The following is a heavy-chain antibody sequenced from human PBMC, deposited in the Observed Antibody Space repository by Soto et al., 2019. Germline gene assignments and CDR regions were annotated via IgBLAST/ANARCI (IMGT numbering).Heavy chain of an antibody. V-gene: IGHV4-59*01. J-gene: IGHJ4*02. D-gene: IGHD3-22*01. CDR2: IYQSGTT. CDR3: ARGSSGRHDY. CDR1: GDSIRSYY. Sequence: PSETLSLTCTVSGDSIRSYYWSWIRQPPGKGLEWIGYIYQSGTTNYNASLKSRVTISIDTSKNQFFLKLNSVTAADTAVYYCARGSSGRHDYWGQGTLVTVSS.